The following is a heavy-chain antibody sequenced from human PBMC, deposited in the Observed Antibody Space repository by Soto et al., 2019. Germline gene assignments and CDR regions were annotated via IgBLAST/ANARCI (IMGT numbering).Heavy chain of an antibody. Sequence: SGPTLVNPTQTLTLTCTFSGFSLTTSEVGVGWIRQPPVKALEWLAHVYWNDAMYDSLSLKSRLTITKDTSKSQVVLIMTNMDPLDTATYYCAHLNTSGYYFESWGRGALVAVSS. D-gene: IGHD3-3*01. CDR2: VYWNDAM. CDR3: AHLNTSGYYFES. J-gene: IGHJ4*02. V-gene: IGHV2-5*01. CDR1: GFSLTTSEVG.